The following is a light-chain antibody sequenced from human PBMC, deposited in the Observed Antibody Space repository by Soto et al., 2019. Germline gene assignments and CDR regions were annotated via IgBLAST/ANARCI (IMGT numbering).Light chain of an antibody. CDR2: AAS. CDR3: QQSWA. J-gene: IGKJ1*01. CDR1: QGISSY. Sequence: PVSQAPASLSASTGYMGLITCRASQGISSYLAWYQQKPGKAPKLLIYAASTLQSGVPSRFSGSGSGTDFTLTISSLQPEDFATYYCQQSWAFGQGTKVDIK. V-gene: IGKV1-8*01.